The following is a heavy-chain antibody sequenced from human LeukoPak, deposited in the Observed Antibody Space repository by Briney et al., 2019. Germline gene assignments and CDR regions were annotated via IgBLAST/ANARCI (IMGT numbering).Heavy chain of an antibody. V-gene: IGHV4-34*01. CDR3: ARGPRWSGSYYCGMDV. Sequence: SETLSLTCAVYGGSFSGYYWSWIRQPPGKGLEWIGEINHSGSTNYNPSLKSRVTISLDTSKNHFSLTLSSVTAADTAVYYCARGPRWSGSYYCGMDVWGQGTTVTVSS. CDR1: GGSFSGYY. J-gene: IGHJ6*02. CDR2: INHSGST. D-gene: IGHD2-15*01.